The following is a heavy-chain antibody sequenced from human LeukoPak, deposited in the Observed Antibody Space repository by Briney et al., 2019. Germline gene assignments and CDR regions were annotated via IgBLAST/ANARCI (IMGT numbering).Heavy chain of an antibody. Sequence: ASVTVSCKASGFTFTSSAVQWVRQARGQRLEWIGWIVVGSGNTNYAQKFHERVTITRDMSTSTAYMELSSLRSEDTAVYYCAAVIAVAGTFDCWGQGTLVTVSS. CDR2: IVVGSGNT. D-gene: IGHD6-19*01. CDR3: AAVIAVAGTFDC. CDR1: GFTFTSSA. J-gene: IGHJ4*02. V-gene: IGHV1-58*01.